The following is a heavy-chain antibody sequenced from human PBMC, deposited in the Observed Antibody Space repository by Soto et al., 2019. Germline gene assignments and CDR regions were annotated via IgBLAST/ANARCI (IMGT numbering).Heavy chain of an antibody. Sequence: QVQLVESGGGVVQPGRSLRLSCAASGFTFSSYAMHWVRQAPGKGLEWVAVISYDGSNKYYADSVKGRFTISRDNSKNTLYLQMNSLRAEDTAVYYCARDLDPGIAAADTFDYWGQGTLVTVSS. CDR3: ARDLDPGIAAADTFDY. CDR2: ISYDGSNK. V-gene: IGHV3-30-3*01. D-gene: IGHD6-13*01. J-gene: IGHJ4*02. CDR1: GFTFSSYA.